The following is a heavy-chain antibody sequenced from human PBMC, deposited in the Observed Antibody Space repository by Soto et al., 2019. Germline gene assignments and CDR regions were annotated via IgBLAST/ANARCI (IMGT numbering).Heavy chain of an antibody. Sequence: EVQLLESGGGLVQPGGSLRLSCAASGFTFSNYAMSWVRQAPGKGLGWVSGISGGGGSSYYADSVKGRFTISRDNSKNTLYLTVISLRAEETAVYYCGHKCGVDCHSVFYYWGQGTLVIVSS. CDR2: ISGGGGSS. CDR3: GHKCGVDCHSVFYY. J-gene: IGHJ4*02. D-gene: IGHD2-21*02. CDR1: GFTFSNYA. V-gene: IGHV3-23*01.